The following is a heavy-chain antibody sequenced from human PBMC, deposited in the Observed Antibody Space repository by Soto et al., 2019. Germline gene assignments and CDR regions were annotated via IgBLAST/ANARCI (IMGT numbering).Heavy chain of an antibody. J-gene: IGHJ4*02. CDR3: AKASSGWYQTEIYYFDY. CDR2: ISGSGGST. D-gene: IGHD6-19*01. CDR1: GFTFSSYA. V-gene: IGHV3-23*01. Sequence: GGSLRLSCAASGFTFSSYAMSWVRQAPGKGLEWVSAISGSGGSTYYADSVKGRFTISRDNSKNTLYLQMNSLRAEDTAVYYCAKASSGWYQTEIYYFDYWGQGTLVTVSS.